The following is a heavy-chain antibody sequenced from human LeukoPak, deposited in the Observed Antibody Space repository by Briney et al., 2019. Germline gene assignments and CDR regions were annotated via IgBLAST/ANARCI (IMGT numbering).Heavy chain of an antibody. D-gene: IGHD1/OR15-1a*01. V-gene: IGHV3-53*01. CDR3: ARGNNY. Sequence: GESLRLSCAASGFIVSSDYMNWVRQAPGKGLEWVSVIYNSGATYYADPVKGRFTISRDNSKNTLYLQMNSLRVEDTAVYYCARGNNYWGQGTLVTVSS. CDR2: IYNSGAT. J-gene: IGHJ4*02. CDR1: GFIVSSDY.